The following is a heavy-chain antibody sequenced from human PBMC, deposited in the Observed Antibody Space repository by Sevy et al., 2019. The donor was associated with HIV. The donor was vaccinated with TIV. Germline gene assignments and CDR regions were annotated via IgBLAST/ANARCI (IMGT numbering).Heavy chain of an antibody. V-gene: IGHV3-21*01. Sequence: GGSLRLSCAASGFTFSNAWMSWVRHAPGKGLEWVSSISSSSTYIYYADSVKGRFTISRDNAKNSLYLQMNSLRAEDAAVYYCARATTGYYGSGSYDAFDIWGQGTMVTVSS. D-gene: IGHD3-10*01. J-gene: IGHJ3*02. CDR1: GFTFSNAW. CDR3: ARATTGYYGSGSYDAFDI. CDR2: ISSSSTYI.